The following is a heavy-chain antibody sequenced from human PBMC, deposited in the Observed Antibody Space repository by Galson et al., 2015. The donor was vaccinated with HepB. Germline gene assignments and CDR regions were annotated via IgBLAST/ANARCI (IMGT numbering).Heavy chain of an antibody. CDR3: ARQKGIMMPFDY. D-gene: IGHD3-16*01. CDR2: IYYSGST. CDR1: GGSISGYY. V-gene: IGHV4-59*08. J-gene: IGHJ4*02. Sequence: LSLTCTVSGGSISGYYWSWIRQPPGKGLEWIGYIYYSGSTNYNPSLKSRVTISIDTSKNQFSLKLSSVTAADTAVYYCARQKGIMMPFDYWVQGTLVTVSA.